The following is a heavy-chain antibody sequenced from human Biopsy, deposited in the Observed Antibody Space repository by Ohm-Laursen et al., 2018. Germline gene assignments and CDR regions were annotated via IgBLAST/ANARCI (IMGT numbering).Heavy chain of an antibody. J-gene: IGHJ2*01. CDR2: IYNDGINE. CDR3: ARDLRGHWFFDL. V-gene: IGHV3-33*01. D-gene: IGHD5/OR15-5a*01. CDR1: GFTFKNDK. Sequence: SLRRSCAASGFTFKNDKMNWVRQAPGKGLEWVAVIYNDGINEYYADSVKGRFTISRDDSKNTLYLQMNSLRVEDTAVFYCARDLRGHWFFDLWGRGTLVTVSS.